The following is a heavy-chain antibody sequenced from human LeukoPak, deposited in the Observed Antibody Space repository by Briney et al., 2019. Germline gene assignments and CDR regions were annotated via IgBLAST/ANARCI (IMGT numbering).Heavy chain of an antibody. D-gene: IGHD5-18*01. Sequence: GGSLRLSCAASGFTFSSYAMHWVRQAPGKGLEWVAVISYDGSNKYYADSVKGRFTISRDNSKNTLYLQMSSLRAEDTAVYYCARGIQLWFYVYWGQGTLVTVSS. CDR2: ISYDGSNK. CDR1: GFTFSSYA. V-gene: IGHV3-30-3*01. CDR3: ARGIQLWFYVY. J-gene: IGHJ4*02.